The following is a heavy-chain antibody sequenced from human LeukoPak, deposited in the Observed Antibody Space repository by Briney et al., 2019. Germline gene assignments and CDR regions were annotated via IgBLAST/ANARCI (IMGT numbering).Heavy chain of an antibody. CDR3: AKGALYTEQQSQMDV. CDR1: GFTFSSYG. V-gene: IGHV3-30*02. Sequence: GGSLRLSCAASGFTFSSYGMHWVRQAPGKGLEWVAFIRYDGSNKYYADSVKGRFTISRDNSKNTLYLQMNSLRAEDTAVYYCAKGALYTEQQSQMDVWGKGTTVTVSS. D-gene: IGHD6-13*01. J-gene: IGHJ6*04. CDR2: IRYDGSNK.